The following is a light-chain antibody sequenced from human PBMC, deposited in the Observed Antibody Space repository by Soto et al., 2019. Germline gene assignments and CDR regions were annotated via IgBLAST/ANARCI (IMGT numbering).Light chain of an antibody. V-gene: IGKV3-15*01. CDR3: QQYDDLPIT. CDR1: QSVDSH. Sequence: ILMPQSPATLSVSPGERATLCGSACQSVDSHLPWYQQKPGQPPRLLIYDASTRATGIPARISGSGSGTEFTLTISSLQPEDIATYFCQQYDDLPITFGQGTRLEIK. J-gene: IGKJ5*01. CDR2: DAS.